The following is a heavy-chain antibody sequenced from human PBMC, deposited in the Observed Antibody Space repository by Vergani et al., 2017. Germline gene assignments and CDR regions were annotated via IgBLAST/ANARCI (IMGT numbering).Heavy chain of an antibody. D-gene: IGHD3-9*01. V-gene: IGHV3-53*01. CDR1: GFTVSSNY. CDR3: ARDRASSCILTGYYDGIYYYYYMDV. J-gene: IGHJ6*03. Sequence: EVQLVESGGGLIQPGGSLRLSCAASGFTVSSNYMSWVRQAPGKGLEWVSVIYSGGSTYYADSVKGRFTISRDNSKNTLYLQMNSLRAEDTAGDYCARDRASSCILTGYYDGIYYYYYMDVWGKGTTVTVSS. CDR2: IYSGGST.